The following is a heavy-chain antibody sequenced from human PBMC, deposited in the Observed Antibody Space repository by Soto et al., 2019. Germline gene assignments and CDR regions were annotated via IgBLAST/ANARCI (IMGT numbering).Heavy chain of an antibody. V-gene: IGHV3-53*04. J-gene: IGHJ4*02. D-gene: IGHD5-12*01. Sequence: GGSLRLSCAASGFTVSSNYMSWVRQAPGKGLEWVSVIYSGGSTYYADSVKGRFTISRHNSKNTLYLQMNSLRAEDTAVYYCAREYSGYDRGAYFDYWGQGTLVTVSS. CDR3: AREYSGYDRGAYFDY. CDR1: GFTVSSNY. CDR2: IYSGGST.